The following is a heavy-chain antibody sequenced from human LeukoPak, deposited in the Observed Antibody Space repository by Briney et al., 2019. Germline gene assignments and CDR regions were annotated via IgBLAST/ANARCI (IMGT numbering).Heavy chain of an antibody. CDR1: GGTFSSYA. J-gene: IGHJ6*02. CDR2: IIPIFGTA. V-gene: IGHV1-69*13. Sequence: VASVKVSCKASGGTFSSYAISWVRQAPGQGLEWMGGIIPIFGTANYAQKFQGRVTITADEPTSTAYMELSSLRSEDTAVYYCARRDDYYYYGMDVWGQGTTVTVSS. CDR3: ARRDDYYYYGMDV.